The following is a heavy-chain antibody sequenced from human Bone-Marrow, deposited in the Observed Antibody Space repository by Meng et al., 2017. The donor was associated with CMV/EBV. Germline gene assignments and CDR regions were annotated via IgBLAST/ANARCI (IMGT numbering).Heavy chain of an antibody. Sequence: GESLKISCAASGFIFSNAWMTWVRQAPGKGLEWVGHIKSKTDGGTTDYAAPVKGRFTISRDDSKNTLYLQMNSLKTEDTAVYYCTTVVPVCSSTSCYSPFDYWGQGTLVTVSS. CDR3: TTVVPVCSSTSCYSPFDY. J-gene: IGHJ4*02. V-gene: IGHV3-15*01. D-gene: IGHD2-2*02. CDR2: IKSKTDGGTT. CDR1: GFIFSNAW.